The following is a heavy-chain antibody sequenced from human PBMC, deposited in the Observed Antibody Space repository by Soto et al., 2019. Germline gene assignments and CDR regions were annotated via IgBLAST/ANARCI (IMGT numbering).Heavy chain of an antibody. CDR3: ARERSRSGDLDY. Sequence: QVQLQESGPGLVKPSQTLSLTCTVSGGSISSGGYYWSWIRQHPGKGLEWIGYIYYSGSTYYNPSLKSRVTISVDPSKNQFSLKLSSVTAADTAVYYCARERSRSGDLDYWGQGTLVTVSS. V-gene: IGHV4-31*03. CDR2: IYYSGST. CDR1: GGSISSGGYY. D-gene: IGHD3-10*01. J-gene: IGHJ4*02.